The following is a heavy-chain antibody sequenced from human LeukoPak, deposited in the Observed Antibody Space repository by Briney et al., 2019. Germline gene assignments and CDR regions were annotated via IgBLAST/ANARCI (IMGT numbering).Heavy chain of an antibody. V-gene: IGHV3-7*05. CDR3: ARGRLPGVY. D-gene: IGHD2-15*01. Sequence: GGSLRLSCVASGFTFSSYWMAWVRQAPGKGLEWVANTNQDGSEKNYVDSVKGRLTISRDNAKNSLCLQMNSLRAEDTAVYYCARGRLPGVYWGQGTLVTVSS. J-gene: IGHJ4*02. CDR1: GFTFSSYW. CDR2: TNQDGSEK.